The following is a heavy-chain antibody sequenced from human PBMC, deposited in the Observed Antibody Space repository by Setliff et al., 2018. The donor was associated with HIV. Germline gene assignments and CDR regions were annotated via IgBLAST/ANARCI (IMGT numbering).Heavy chain of an antibody. J-gene: IGHJ2*01. CDR1: AYSIRNGYY. D-gene: IGHD1-7*01. CDR3: ARDGDWELREWYFDL. V-gene: IGHV4-38-2*02. Sequence: PSETLSLTCTVSAYSIRNGYYWGWIRQSPGKGLEWIGTLYYDGNTYYNPSLKSRVTMSVDTSKNQFSLKLHSVTAADAAVYYCARDGDWELREWYFDLWGRGTLVTSPQ. CDR2: LYYDGNT.